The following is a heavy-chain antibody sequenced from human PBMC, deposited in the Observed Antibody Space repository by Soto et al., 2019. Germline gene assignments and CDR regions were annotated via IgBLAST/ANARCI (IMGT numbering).Heavy chain of an antibody. V-gene: IGHV3-21*06. J-gene: IGHJ6*02. CDR1: GFIFSSHN. CDR3: ARLVASETGYGMDV. CDR2: ITGSSSYI. Sequence: DVQLVESGGGLVKPGGSLRLSCAASGFIFSSHNMNWVRQAPGKGLEWISSITGSSSYIFYADSVKGRFTISRDNAKNTVYLQMNSLRAEDTGVYYCARLVASETGYGMDVWGQGTTVTVSS. D-gene: IGHD3-9*01.